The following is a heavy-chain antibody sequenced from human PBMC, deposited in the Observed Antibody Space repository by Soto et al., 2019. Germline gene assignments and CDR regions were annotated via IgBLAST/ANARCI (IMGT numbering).Heavy chain of an antibody. D-gene: IGHD3-22*01. CDR2: LRHDGSEK. Sequence: PGGSLRLSCAASGFTFSSYWMSWVRQAPGKGLEWVAKLRHDGSEKYYVDSVKGRFTISRDNAKNSVYLQMNSLRAEDTAVYYCARFYYDSSGYLPSPYYYYYGMDVWGQGTTVTVSS. CDR1: GFTFSSYW. V-gene: IGHV3-7*04. J-gene: IGHJ6*02. CDR3: ARFYYDSSGYLPSPYYYYYGMDV.